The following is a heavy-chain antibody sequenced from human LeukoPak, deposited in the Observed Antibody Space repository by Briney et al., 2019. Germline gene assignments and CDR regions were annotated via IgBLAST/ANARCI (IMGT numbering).Heavy chain of an antibody. Sequence: GGSLRLSCAASGFTFSSYWMSWVRQAPGKGLEWVANIKQDGSEKYYVDSVKGRFTISRDNAKNSLYLQMNSLRAEDTAVYYCARKMTYYYGSGSYSYFDYWGQGTLVTVSS. CDR3: ARKMTYYYGSGSYSYFDY. D-gene: IGHD3-10*01. J-gene: IGHJ4*02. V-gene: IGHV3-7*01. CDR1: GFTFSSYW. CDR2: IKQDGSEK.